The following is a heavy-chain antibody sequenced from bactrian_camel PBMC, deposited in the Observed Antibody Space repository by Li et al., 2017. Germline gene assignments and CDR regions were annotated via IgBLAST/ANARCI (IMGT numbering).Heavy chain of an antibody. D-gene: IGHD2*01. CDR3: AAGDGGARYYSLLSGQTYNY. J-gene: IGHJ4*01. CDR1: GSTYSTNP. CDR2: IYTSDRSTSYV. V-gene: IGHV3S54*01. Sequence: HVQLVESGGDSVQAGRSLRLSCVASGSTYSTNPMAWFRQAPGKEREGVAGIYTSDRSTSYVSYADSVKGRFTISRDGARDTMSLRMDSLKPEDTAMYYCAAGDGGARYYSLLSGQTYNYWGQGTQVTVS.